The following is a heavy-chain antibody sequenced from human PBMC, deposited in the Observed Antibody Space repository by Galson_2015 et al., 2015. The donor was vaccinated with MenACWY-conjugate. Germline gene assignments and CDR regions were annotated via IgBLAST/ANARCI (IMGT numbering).Heavy chain of an antibody. CDR2: ISGSGGST. CDR3: AKDADDSSGYYWRAFDI. Sequence: SLRLSCAASGFTFSSYAMSWVRQAPGKGLEWVSAISGSGGSTYYADSVKGRFTISRDNSKNTLYLQMNSLRAEDTAVYYCAKDADDSSGYYWRAFDIWGQGTMVTVSS. D-gene: IGHD3-22*01. CDR1: GFTFSSYA. J-gene: IGHJ3*02. V-gene: IGHV3-23*01.